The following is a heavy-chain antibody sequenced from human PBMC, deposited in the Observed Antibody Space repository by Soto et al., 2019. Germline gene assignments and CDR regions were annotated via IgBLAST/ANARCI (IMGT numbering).Heavy chain of an antibody. V-gene: IGHV3-23*01. CDR2: ISGSGGST. CDR3: AKDLTMIVVPDEEAEYFQH. CDR1: GFTFSSYA. J-gene: IGHJ1*01. Sequence: PGGSLRLSCAASGFTFSSYAMSWVRQAPGKGLEWVSAISGSGGSTYYADSVKGRFTISRDNSKNTLYLQMNSLRAEDTAVYYCAKDLTMIVVPDEEAEYFQHWGQGTLVTVSS. D-gene: IGHD3-22*01.